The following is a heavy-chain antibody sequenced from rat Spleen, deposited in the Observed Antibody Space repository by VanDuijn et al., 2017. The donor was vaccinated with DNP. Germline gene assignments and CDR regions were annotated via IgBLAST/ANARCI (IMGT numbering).Heavy chain of an antibody. CDR1: GFSLTSYT. V-gene: IGHV2-6*01. CDR3: ARDGQWDYLDY. Sequence: QVQLKESGPGLVQPSQTLSLTCTVSGFSLTSYTVSWVRQPPGKGLEWIATISSGGSTYYNSALKSRLNITRDTSKSQVFLKVNSLQTEDTATYYCARDGQWDYLDYWGQGVMVTVSS. CDR2: ISSGGST. J-gene: IGHJ2*01. D-gene: IGHD1-1*01.